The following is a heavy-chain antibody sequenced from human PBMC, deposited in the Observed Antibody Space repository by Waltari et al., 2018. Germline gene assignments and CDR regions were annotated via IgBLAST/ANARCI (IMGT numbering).Heavy chain of an antibody. CDR1: GGSISSYY. D-gene: IGHD6-13*01. J-gene: IGHJ4*02. Sequence: QVQLQESGPGLVKPSETLSLTCTVSGGSISSYYWSWIRQPAGQGLEWIGRIYTSGSTNYNPSLKSRVTMSVDTSKNQFSLKLSSVTAADTAVYYCARGVPSAIAAVALTYFDYWGQGTLVTVSS. CDR2: IYTSGST. V-gene: IGHV4-4*07. CDR3: ARGVPSAIAAVALTYFDY.